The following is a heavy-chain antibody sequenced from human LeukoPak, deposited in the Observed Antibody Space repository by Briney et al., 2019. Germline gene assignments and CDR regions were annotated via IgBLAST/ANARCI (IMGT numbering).Heavy chain of an antibody. J-gene: IGHJ4*02. V-gene: IGHV3-7*01. CDR1: GFWFSTHW. CDR3: ARLQGDYTTYDC. Sequence: GGSLRLSCAASGFWFSTHWMSWVRQDPGKGLEWVASINQDGSVKHYVDSVKGRFTISRDNANDLVFLQMYSLRAEDTAVYFCARLQGDYTTYDCWGQGALVTVSS. D-gene: IGHD2-21*01. CDR2: INQDGSVK.